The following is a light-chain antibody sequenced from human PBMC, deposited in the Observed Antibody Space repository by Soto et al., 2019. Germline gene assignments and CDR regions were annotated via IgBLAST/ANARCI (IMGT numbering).Light chain of an antibody. CDR2: DAS. CDR1: KSVSSY. Sequence: EIVLTQSPATLSLSPGERATLSCRASKSVSSYLAWYQQKPGQAPRLLIYDASNRATGIPARFSGSGSGTDFNLTISSLEPADFAVYYCQQRSNCIVNFVPVTKVDI. V-gene: IGKV3-11*01. J-gene: IGKJ3*01. CDR3: QQRSNCIVN.